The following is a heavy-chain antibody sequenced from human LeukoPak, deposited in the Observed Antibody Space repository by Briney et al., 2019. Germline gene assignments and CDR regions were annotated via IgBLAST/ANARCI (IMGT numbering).Heavy chain of an antibody. J-gene: IGHJ5*02. CDR2: INPSGGST. CDR1: GYTFTIYY. CDR3: ARDLGSGWYENWFDP. V-gene: IGHV1-46*01. D-gene: IGHD6-19*01. Sequence: SVKVSCKASGYTFTIYYMHWVRHAPGQGLEWMGIINPSGGSTSYAQKFQGRVTMTRDMSTSTVYMELSSLRSEDTAVYYCARDLGSGWYENWFDPWGQGTLVTLSS.